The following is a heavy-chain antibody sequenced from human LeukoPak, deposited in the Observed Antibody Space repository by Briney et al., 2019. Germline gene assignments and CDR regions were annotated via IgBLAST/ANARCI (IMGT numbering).Heavy chain of an antibody. D-gene: IGHD3-10*01. Sequence: GESLKISCKGSGYSFTSYWIGWVRQMPGKGLEWMGIIYPGDSDTRYSPSFQGQVTISADKSISTAYLQWSSLKPSDTAMYYCASTTYGYGSYYPSMGDYYGKDVWGQGTTATVSS. J-gene: IGHJ6*02. CDR3: ASTTYGYGSYYPSMGDYYGKDV. CDR2: IYPGDSDT. CDR1: GYSFTSYW. V-gene: IGHV5-51*01.